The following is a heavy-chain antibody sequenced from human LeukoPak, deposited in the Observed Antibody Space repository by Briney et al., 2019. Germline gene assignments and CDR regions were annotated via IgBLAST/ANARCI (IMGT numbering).Heavy chain of an antibody. Sequence: PSETLSLTCTVSGGSISSGSYYWSWIRQPAGKGLEWIGRIYTSGSTNYNPSLKSRVTISVDTSKNQFSLKLSSVTAADTAVYYCARREALVRGVINWFDPWGQGTLVTVSS. J-gene: IGHJ5*02. CDR3: ARREALVRGVINWFDP. V-gene: IGHV4-61*02. CDR2: IYTSGST. D-gene: IGHD3-10*01. CDR1: GGSISSGSYY.